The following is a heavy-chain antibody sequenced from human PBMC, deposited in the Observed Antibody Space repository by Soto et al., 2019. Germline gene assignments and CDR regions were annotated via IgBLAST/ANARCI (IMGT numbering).Heavy chain of an antibody. CDR1: GYFFASYS. CDR3: ARGTDIVVVPAAMPYYYYYMDV. V-gene: IGHV1-46*01. Sequence: ASVKVSCKASGYFFASYSVHWVRQAPGQGLEWMGRINPSVGSTSYAEKFQGRVTMTRNTSTSTAYMELSSLRSEDTAVYYCARGTDIVVVPAAMPYYYYYMDVWGKGTTVTVSS. D-gene: IGHD2-2*01. CDR2: INPSVGST. J-gene: IGHJ6*03.